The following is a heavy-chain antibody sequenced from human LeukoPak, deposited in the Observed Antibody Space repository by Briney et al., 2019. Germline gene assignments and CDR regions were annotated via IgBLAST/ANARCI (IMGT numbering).Heavy chain of an antibody. CDR1: GFTSSSYA. CDR2: ISGSGGST. D-gene: IGHD6-13*01. V-gene: IGHV3-23*01. J-gene: IGHJ4*02. CDR3: AKDQQAAAAFDY. Sequence: GGSLRLSCAASGFTSSSYAMSWVRQAPGKGLERVSAISGSGGSTYYADSVKGRFTISRDNSKNTLYLQMNSLRAEDTAVYYCAKDQQAAAAFDYWGQGTLVTVSS.